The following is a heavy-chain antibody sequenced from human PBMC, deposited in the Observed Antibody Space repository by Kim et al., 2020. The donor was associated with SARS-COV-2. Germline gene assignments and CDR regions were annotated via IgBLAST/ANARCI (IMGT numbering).Heavy chain of an antibody. CDR3: AGAFDF. V-gene: IGHV3-48*04. Sequence: GGSLRLSCAASGFPFSGYNMNWVRQAPGKGLEWLSHMGSSNGNIYYADSVKGRFTISRDNAKNSLYLQMNSLKAEDTAVYYCAGAFDFWGQGTVVTVSS. CDR1: GFPFSGYN. CDR2: MGSSNGNI. J-gene: IGHJ3*01.